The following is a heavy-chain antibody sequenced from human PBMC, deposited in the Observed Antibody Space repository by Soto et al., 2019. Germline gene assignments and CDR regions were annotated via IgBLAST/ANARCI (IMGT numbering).Heavy chain of an antibody. V-gene: IGHV4-4*02. CDR1: SGSISGGNW. D-gene: IGHD1-26*01. CDR3: THNGHYCLDY. J-gene: IGHJ4*02. CDR2: IYRDGRT. Sequence: SETLSLTCAVSSGSISGGNWWGWVRQSPGKGLEWIGEIYRDGRTNYNPSLKSRVTLSVDNSNNHFSLRLTSVIAADTAVYYCTHNGHYCLDYWGQGILVTVSS.